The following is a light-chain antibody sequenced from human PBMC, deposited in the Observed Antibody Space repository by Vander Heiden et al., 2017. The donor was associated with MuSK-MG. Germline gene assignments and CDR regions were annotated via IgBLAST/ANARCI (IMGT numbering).Light chain of an antibody. CDR1: QSVNIIY. J-gene: IGKJ4*01. CDR2: GAS. Sequence: EIVLTQSPGTLSLSPGERATLSCRASQSVNIIYLAWYQQKSGQAPRLLIYGASSRATGIPDRFSGSGSGTDFTLTISRLEPEDFAVYYCQQDGTSHLFGGGTKVEIK. V-gene: IGKV3-20*01. CDR3: QQDGTSHL.